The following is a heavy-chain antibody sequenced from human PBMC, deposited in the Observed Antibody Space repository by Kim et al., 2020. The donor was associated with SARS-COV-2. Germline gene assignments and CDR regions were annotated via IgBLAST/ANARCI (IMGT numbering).Heavy chain of an antibody. D-gene: IGHD6-13*01. CDR2: ISYDGSNK. Sequence: GGSLRLSCAASGFTFSSYGMHWVRQAPGKGLEWVAVISYDGSNKYYADSVKGRFTISRDNSKNTLYLQMNSLRAEDTAVYYCAKIAGVGSSNDAFDIWG. V-gene: IGHV3-30*18. J-gene: IGHJ3*02. CDR1: GFTFSSYG. CDR3: AKIAGVGSSNDAFDI.